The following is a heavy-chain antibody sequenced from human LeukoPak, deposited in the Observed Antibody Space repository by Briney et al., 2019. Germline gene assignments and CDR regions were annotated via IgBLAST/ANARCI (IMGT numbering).Heavy chain of an antibody. CDR3: AKDHGEVVVAVRDNYYYYYGMDV. CDR2: ISYDGGNK. V-gene: IGHV3-30*18. CDR1: GFTFSSYG. J-gene: IGHJ6*02. D-gene: IGHD2-15*01. Sequence: GRSLRLSCAASGFTFSSYGMHWFGQAPGKGLEGVAVISYDGGNKYYADSVKGRFTISRDNSKNTLYLQMNSLRAEDTAVYYCAKDHGEVVVAVRDNYYYYYGMDVWGQGTTVTVSS.